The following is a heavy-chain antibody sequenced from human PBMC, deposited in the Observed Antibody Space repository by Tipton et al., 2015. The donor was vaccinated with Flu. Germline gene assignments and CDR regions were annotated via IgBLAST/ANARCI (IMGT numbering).Heavy chain of an antibody. CDR3: ARVGDGYSLY. CDR1: GGSFSGYY. J-gene: IGHJ4*02. D-gene: IGHD5-24*01. V-gene: IGHV4-34*01. Sequence: TLSLTCAVYGGSFSGYYWSWICQPPGKGLEWIGEINHSGSTNYNPSLKSRVTISVDTSKNQFSLKLSSVTAADTAVYYCARVGDGYSLYWGQGTLVTVSS. CDR2: INHSGST.